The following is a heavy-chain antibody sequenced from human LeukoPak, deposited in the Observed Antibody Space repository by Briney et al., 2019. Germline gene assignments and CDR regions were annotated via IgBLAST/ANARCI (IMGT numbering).Heavy chain of an antibody. CDR2: TRNRANSYTT. Sequence: GGSLRLSCAASGFTLSSYNMNWVRQAPGKGLEWVGRTRNRANSYTTEYAASVKGRFTISRDDSKNSLYLQMNSLKTEDTAVYYCAREWDSGSYYLGYFDYWGQGTLVTVSS. J-gene: IGHJ4*02. CDR1: GFTLSSYN. CDR3: AREWDSGSYYLGYFDY. D-gene: IGHD1-26*01. V-gene: IGHV3-72*01.